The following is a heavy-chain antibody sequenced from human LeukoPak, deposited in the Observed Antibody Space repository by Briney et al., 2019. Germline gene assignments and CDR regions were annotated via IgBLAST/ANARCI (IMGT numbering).Heavy chain of an antibody. V-gene: IGHV1-8*03. CDR1: GYTFTSYD. CDR3: ARGGGIVLTGGAFDI. D-gene: IGHD2-8*01. CDR2: MNPNSGNT. J-gene: IGHJ3*02. Sequence: ASVEVSCKASGYTFTSYDINWVRQATGQGLEWMGWMNPNSGNTGYAQKFQGRVTITRNTSISTAYMELSSLRSEDTAVYYCARGGGIVLTGGAFDIWGQGTMVTVSS.